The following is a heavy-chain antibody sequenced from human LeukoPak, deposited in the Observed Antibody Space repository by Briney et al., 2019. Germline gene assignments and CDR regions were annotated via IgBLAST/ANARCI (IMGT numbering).Heavy chain of an antibody. D-gene: IGHD2-21*01. CDR1: GFSFSAYA. J-gene: IGHJ3*02. CDR3: AKEGNGGDDAFDM. V-gene: IGHV3-30*02. Sequence: GGSLRLSCAASGFSFSAYAMHWVRQAPGKGLEWVAYIRYDGDRQYYADSVKGRFTISRDNSKNTLFLQMNSLRDEDTAVYYCAKEGNGGDDAFDMWGQGAMVIVSS. CDR2: IRYDGDRQ.